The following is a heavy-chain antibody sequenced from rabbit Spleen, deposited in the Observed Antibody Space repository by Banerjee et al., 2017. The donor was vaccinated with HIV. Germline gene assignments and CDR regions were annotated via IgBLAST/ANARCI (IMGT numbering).Heavy chain of an antibody. J-gene: IGHJ4*01. Sequence: QEQLVESGGGLVQPEGSLTLTCKASGLGVSSSYWICWVRQAPGKGLEWIACIDVISRGITHYATWAKGRFTVSKTSSTTVTLQMTSLTAADTASYFCARDAAGREDFNLWGQGTLVTVS. CDR1: GLGVSSSYW. CDR3: ARDAAGREDFNL. V-gene: IGHV1S45*01. D-gene: IGHD4-2*01. CDR2: IDVISRGIT.